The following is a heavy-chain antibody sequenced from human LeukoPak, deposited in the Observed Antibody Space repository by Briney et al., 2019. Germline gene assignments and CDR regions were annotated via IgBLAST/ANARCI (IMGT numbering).Heavy chain of an antibody. J-gene: IGHJ5*02. CDR3: ARRGTIAVPVFWFDP. V-gene: IGHV3-7*01. D-gene: IGHD6-19*01. Sequence: GGSLRLSCAASGFTFSSYAMSWVRQAPGKGLEWVANIKQDGSEKYYLDSLEGRFTISRDNAKNSVYLQINRLRAEDTAVYYCARRGTIAVPVFWFDPWGQGTLVIVSS. CDR1: GFTFSSYA. CDR2: IKQDGSEK.